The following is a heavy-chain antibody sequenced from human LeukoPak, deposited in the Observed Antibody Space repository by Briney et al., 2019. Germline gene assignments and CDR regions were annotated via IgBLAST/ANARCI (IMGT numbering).Heavy chain of an antibody. Sequence: GGSLRLSCAASGFTFSSYAMSWVRQAPGKGLEWVSAISGSGGSTYYADSVKGRFTISRDNSKNTLYLQMNSLRTEDTALYYCAKGLRGVKEIDYWGQGTLVTVSS. V-gene: IGHV3-23*01. CDR1: GFTFSSYA. D-gene: IGHD3-16*01. CDR3: AKGLRGVKEIDY. J-gene: IGHJ4*02. CDR2: ISGSGGST.